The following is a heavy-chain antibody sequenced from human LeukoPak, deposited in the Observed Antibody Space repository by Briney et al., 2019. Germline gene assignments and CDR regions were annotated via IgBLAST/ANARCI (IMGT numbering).Heavy chain of an antibody. CDR1: GGSISSYY. J-gene: IGHJ4*02. CDR2: IYYSGST. CDR3: ARRMVATGHHDY. D-gene: IGHD5-12*01. Sequence: PSETLSLTCTVSGGSISSYYWSWIRQSPGKGLEWIGYIYYSGSTNYNPSLKSRVTISVDTSKNRFSLKLSSVTAADTAVYYCARRMVATGHHDYWGQGTLVTVSS. V-gene: IGHV4-59*01.